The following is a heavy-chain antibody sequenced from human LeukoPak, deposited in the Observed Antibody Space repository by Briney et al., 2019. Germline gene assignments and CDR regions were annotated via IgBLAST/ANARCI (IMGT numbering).Heavy chain of an antibody. J-gene: IGHJ4*02. D-gene: IGHD3-10*01. CDR2: THRSGDT. CDR3: ATRHHSRTYMVPLDS. V-gene: IGHV4/OR15-8*02. CDR1: GVSISSDNW. Sequence: PSETLSLTCAVYGVSISSDNWWTWVHQPPGKGLEWIGETHRSGDTKYNPSLNGRVTISMDNSKNQLSLNLISVTAADTAIYFCATRHHSRTYMVPLDSWGQGTLVTVSS.